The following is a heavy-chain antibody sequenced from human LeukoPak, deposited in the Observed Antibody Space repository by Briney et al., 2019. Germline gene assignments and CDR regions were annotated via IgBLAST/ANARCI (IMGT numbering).Heavy chain of an antibody. V-gene: IGHV3-74*01. CDR3: ARAVAVAGTDY. CDR1: GFTFSSYW. Sequence: PGGSLRLSCAASGFTFSSYWMHWVRQAPGKGLVWIARINSDGYSISYADSVKGRFTISRDNTKNTLYLQMNSLRAEDTAVYYCARAVAVAGTDYWGQGIPVTVSS. J-gene: IGHJ4*02. D-gene: IGHD6-19*01. CDR2: INSDGYSI.